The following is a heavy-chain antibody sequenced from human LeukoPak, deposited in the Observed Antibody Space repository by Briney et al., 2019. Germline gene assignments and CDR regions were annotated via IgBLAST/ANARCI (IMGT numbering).Heavy chain of an antibody. CDR1: GFTFNNYA. J-gene: IGHJ5*02. V-gene: IGHV3-23*01. Sequence: QPGGSLRLSCAASGFTFNNYAMSWVRQAPGKGLEWVSTISISGSSTYYADSVKGRFAISRDNSKNTLYLQMNSLRAEDTAAYYCAKDSSGRDNWFDPWGHGTLVTVSS. D-gene: IGHD6-19*01. CDR3: AKDSSGRDNWFDP. CDR2: ISISGSST.